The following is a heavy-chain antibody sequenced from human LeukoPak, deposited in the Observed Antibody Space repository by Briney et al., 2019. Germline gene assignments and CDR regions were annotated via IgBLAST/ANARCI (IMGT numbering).Heavy chain of an antibody. CDR3: ARPNHDYGFDY. J-gene: IGHJ4*02. CDR1: VGSISSSSYY. V-gene: IGHV4-39*01. CDR2: IYYSGST. D-gene: IGHD4-17*01. Sequence: SETVSLTCTVSVGSISSSSYYWGWIRQPPGKGLEWIGSIYYSGSTYYNPSLKSRVTISVDTSKNQFSLKLSSVTAADTAVYYCARPNHDYGFDYWGQGTLVTVSS.